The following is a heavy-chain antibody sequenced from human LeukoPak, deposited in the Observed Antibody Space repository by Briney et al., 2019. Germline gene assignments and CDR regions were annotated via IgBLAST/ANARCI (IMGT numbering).Heavy chain of an antibody. CDR2: IIPIFGIA. V-gene: IGHV1-69*04. Sequence: SVKVSCKASGGTFSSYAISWVRQAPGQGLEWMGRIIPIFGIANYAQKFQGRVTITADKSTSTAYMELSSLRSEDTAVYYRAREVAGTQGSYYYYYGMDVWGQGTTVTVSS. CDR3: AREVAGTQGSYYYYYGMDV. J-gene: IGHJ6*02. CDR1: GGTFSSYA. D-gene: IGHD6-19*01.